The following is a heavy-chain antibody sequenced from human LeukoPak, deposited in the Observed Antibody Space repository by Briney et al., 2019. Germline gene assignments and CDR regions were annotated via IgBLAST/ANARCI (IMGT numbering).Heavy chain of an antibody. CDR1: GFNVSNNY. CDR2: IYRGGST. J-gene: IGHJ1*01. V-gene: IGHV3-53*01. CDR3: AGDQWLALQH. D-gene: IGHD6-19*01. Sequence: PGGSLRLSCAASGFNVSNNYMSWVRQAPGKGLEWVSVIYRGGSTYYADSVKGRFTMSRDNSKNTVYLQMDSLRAEDTAVYYCAGDQWLALQHWGQGTLVTVSS.